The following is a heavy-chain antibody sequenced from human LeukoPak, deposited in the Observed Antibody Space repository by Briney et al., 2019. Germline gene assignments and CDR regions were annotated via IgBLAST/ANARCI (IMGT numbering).Heavy chain of an antibody. CDR2: IGSSSSYI. CDR3: ARVQYGSGSYLVY. Sequence: GGSLRLSCAASGFTFSSYGMHWVRQAPGKGLEWVSSIGSSSSYIYYADSVKGRFTISRDNAKNSLYLQMNSLRAEDTAVYYCARVQYGSGSYLVYWGQGTLVTVSS. D-gene: IGHD3-10*01. CDR1: GFTFSSYG. V-gene: IGHV3-21*01. J-gene: IGHJ4*02.